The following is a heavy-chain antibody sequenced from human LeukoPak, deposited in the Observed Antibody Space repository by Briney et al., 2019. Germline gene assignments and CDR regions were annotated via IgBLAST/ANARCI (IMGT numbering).Heavy chain of an antibody. CDR1: GGSISSGSYY. V-gene: IGHV4-61*02. CDR2: IHASGST. Sequence: KPSETLSLTCTVSGGSISSGSYYWSWIRQPAGKGLEWIGRIHASGSTNYNPSLKSRVTMSVDTSKNQFCLKLSSVTAADTAVYYCARDRYYYDSSGYYAWFDPWGQGTLVTVSS. J-gene: IGHJ5*02. CDR3: ARDRYYYDSSGYYAWFDP. D-gene: IGHD3-22*01.